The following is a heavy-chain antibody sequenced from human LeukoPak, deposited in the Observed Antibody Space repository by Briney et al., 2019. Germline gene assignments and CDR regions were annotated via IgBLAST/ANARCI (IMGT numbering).Heavy chain of an antibody. D-gene: IGHD3-3*01. V-gene: IGHV3-30*03. Sequence: PGGSLRLSCAASGFTFSSYGMHWVRQAPGKGLEWVAVISYDGSNKYYADSVKGRFTISRDNSKNTLYLQMNSLRAEDTAVYYCAREVEGNYDFWSGLVNWFDPWGQGTLVTVSS. CDR3: AREVEGNYDFWSGLVNWFDP. J-gene: IGHJ5*02. CDR2: ISYDGSNK. CDR1: GFTFSSYG.